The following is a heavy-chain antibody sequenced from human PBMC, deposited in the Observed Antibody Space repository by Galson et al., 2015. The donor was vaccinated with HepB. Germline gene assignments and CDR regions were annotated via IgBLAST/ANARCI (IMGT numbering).Heavy chain of an antibody. D-gene: IGHD3-22*01. CDR1: GFIFSSYA. J-gene: IGHJ3*01. CDR2: LSVSGSTT. V-gene: IGHV3-23*01. CDR3: AKTDSIYIRRPIDL. Sequence: SLRLSCAASGFIFSSYAMGWVRQAPGKGLEWVSALSVSGSTTYYSDSVRGRFTISRDNSKNTLYLQMNSLRAEDTAVYHCAKTDSIYIRRPIDLWGQGTMVTVSS.